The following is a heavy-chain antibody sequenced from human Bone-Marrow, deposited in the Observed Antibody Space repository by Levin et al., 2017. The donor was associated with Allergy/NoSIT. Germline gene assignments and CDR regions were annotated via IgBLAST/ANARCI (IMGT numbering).Heavy chain of an antibody. CDR2: IYYSGST. CDR3: ARITHCDDGSSDHDPGYYFDF. V-gene: IGHV4-59*01. D-gene: IGHD3-22*01. CDR1: GGSIRNFY. Sequence: SQTLSLTCTVSGGSIRNFYWSWIRQPPGKRLEWIGYIYYSGSTNYNPSLQSRVTISVDTSKNQFSLKLTSVTAADTAVYYCARITHCDDGSSDHDPGYYFDFWGQGALVTVSS. J-gene: IGHJ4*02.